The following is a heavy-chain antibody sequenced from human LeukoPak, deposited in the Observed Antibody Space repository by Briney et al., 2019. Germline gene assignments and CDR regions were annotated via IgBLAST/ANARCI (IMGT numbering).Heavy chain of an antibody. Sequence: GASVKVSCKASGGTFSSYAISWVRQAPGQGLEWMGRIIPILGIANYAQKFQGRVTITADKSTSTAYMELSSLRSEDTAVYYCARSRFPLDAFDIWGQGTMVTVSS. J-gene: IGHJ3*02. CDR2: IIPILGIA. CDR1: GGTFSSYA. V-gene: IGHV1-69*04. D-gene: IGHD3-10*01. CDR3: ARSRFPLDAFDI.